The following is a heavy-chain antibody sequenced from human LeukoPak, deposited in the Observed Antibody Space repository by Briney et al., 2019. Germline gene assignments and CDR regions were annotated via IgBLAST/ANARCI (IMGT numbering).Heavy chain of an antibody. CDR2: ISSSSSTI. V-gene: IGHV3-48*01. Sequence: PGGSLRLSCAASGFTFSSYSMNWVRQAPGKGLEWVSYISSSSSTIYYADSVKGRFTISRDNAKNSLYLQMNSLRAEDTAVYYCARVEGSYGGPFDYWGQGTLVTVSS. CDR1: GFTFSSYS. J-gene: IGHJ4*02. CDR3: ARVEGSYGGPFDY. D-gene: IGHD1-26*01.